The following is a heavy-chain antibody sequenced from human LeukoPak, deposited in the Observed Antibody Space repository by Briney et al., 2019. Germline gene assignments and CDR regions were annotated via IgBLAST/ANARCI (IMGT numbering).Heavy chain of an antibody. Sequence: PSETLSLTCTVSGGSISSYYWSWIRQPPGKGLEWIGYIYYSGSTNYNPSLKSRVTISVDTSKNQFSLKLSSVTAADTAVYYCARDSAGTTMDYWGQGTLVTVPS. D-gene: IGHD1-7*01. CDR1: GGSISSYY. CDR2: IYYSGST. CDR3: ARDSAGTTMDY. V-gene: IGHV4-59*01. J-gene: IGHJ4*02.